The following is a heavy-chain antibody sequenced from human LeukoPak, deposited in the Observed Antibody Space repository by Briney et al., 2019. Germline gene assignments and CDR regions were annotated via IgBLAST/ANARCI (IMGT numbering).Heavy chain of an antibody. Sequence: SETLSLTCAVYGESFSGYYWSWIRQPPGKGLEWIGEINHSGSTNYNPSLKSRVTISVDTSKNQFSLKLSSVTAADTAVYYCARGCDIVVVPAARPFDYWGQGTLVTVSS. CDR1: GESFSGYY. V-gene: IGHV4-34*01. D-gene: IGHD2-2*01. J-gene: IGHJ4*02. CDR2: INHSGST. CDR3: ARGCDIVVVPAARPFDY.